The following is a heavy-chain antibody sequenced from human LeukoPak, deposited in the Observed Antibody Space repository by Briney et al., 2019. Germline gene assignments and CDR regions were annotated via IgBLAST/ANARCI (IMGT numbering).Heavy chain of an antibody. CDR2: IKQDGSEK. V-gene: IGHV3-7*04. D-gene: IGHD6-13*01. Sequence: GGSLRLSCAASGFTFGTYWMSWVRQAPGKGLEWVASIKQDGSEKYYVDSVKGRFTISRDNAKNSLYLQMNSLRAEDTALYYCARHSPLCNYWGQGTLVTVSS. CDR3: ARHSPLCNY. J-gene: IGHJ4*02. CDR1: GFTFGTYW.